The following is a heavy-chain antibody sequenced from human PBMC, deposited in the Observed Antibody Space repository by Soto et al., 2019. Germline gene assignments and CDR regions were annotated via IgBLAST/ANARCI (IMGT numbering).Heavy chain of an antibody. Sequence: ASVKVSWKASGYTFTSYGISWVRQAPGQGLEWMGWIGAYNGHTKYSQKLQGRVTMTTDTSTSTAYMELRSLRSDDTAVYYCARAITIFGVVMAPDYWGQGTLVTVSS. J-gene: IGHJ4*02. CDR3: ARAITIFGVVMAPDY. D-gene: IGHD3-3*01. V-gene: IGHV1-18*01. CDR2: IGAYNGHT. CDR1: GYTFTSYG.